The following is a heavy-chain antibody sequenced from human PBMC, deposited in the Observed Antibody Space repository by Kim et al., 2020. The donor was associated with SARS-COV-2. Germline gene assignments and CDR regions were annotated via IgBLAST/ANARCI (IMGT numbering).Heavy chain of an antibody. CDR2: ISGSGGST. V-gene: IGHV3-23*01. Sequence: GGSLRLSCAASGFTFSSYAMSWVRQAPGKGLEWVSAISGSGGSTYYADSVKGRFTISRDNSKNTLYLQMNSLRAEDTAVYYCACWGTPSGSPDYWGQGTLVTVSS. CDR1: GFTFSSYA. J-gene: IGHJ4*02. CDR3: ACWGTPSGSPDY. D-gene: IGHD3-10*01.